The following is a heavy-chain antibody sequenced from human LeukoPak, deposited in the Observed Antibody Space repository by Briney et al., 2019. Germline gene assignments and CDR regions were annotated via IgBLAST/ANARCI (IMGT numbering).Heavy chain of an antibody. CDR2: ISGSGGST. V-gene: IGHV3-23*01. D-gene: IGHD3-10*01. CDR3: AKDRSGSGSYYPDY. CDR1: GFTVHNNH. Sequence: GGSLRLSCVVSGFTVHNNHVSWVRQAPGKGLEWVSAISGSGGSTYYADSVKGRFTISRDNSKNTLYLQMNSLRAEDTAVYYCAKDRSGSGSYYPDYWGQGTLVTVSS. J-gene: IGHJ4*02.